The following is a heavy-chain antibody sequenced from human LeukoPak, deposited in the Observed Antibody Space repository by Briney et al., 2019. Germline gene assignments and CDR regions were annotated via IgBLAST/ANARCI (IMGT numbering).Heavy chain of an antibody. V-gene: IGHV4-38-2*02. D-gene: IGHD5-24*01. Sequence: SETLSLTCTVSSYSISSGYYWGCIRQPPGKGLEWIGEINHSGSTNYNPSLKSRVTVSIDTSKNQFSLKLTSVTAADTALYYCARRGYKNPFYYYYYMDVWGKGTTVTVSS. CDR1: SYSISSGYY. CDR2: INHSGST. J-gene: IGHJ6*03. CDR3: ARRGYKNPFYYYYYMDV.